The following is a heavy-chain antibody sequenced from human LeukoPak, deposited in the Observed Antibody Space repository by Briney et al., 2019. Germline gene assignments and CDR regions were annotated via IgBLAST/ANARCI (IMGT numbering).Heavy chain of an antibody. J-gene: IGHJ5*02. CDR3: ARVTGAGGYDSSGYRGVWFDP. Sequence: GGSLRLSCAASGFTFSSYEMNWVRQAPGKGLEWVSYISSSGSTIYYADSVKGQFTISRDNAKNSLYLQMNSLRAEDTAVYYCARVTGAGGYDSSGYRGVWFDPWGQGTLVTVSS. D-gene: IGHD3-22*01. CDR2: ISSSGSTI. CDR1: GFTFSSYE. V-gene: IGHV3-48*03.